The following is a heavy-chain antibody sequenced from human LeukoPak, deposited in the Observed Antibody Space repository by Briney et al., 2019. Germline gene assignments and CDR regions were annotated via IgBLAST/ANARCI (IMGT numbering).Heavy chain of an antibody. Sequence: ASVKVSCEASGYTFTAWYIHWVRQAPGQGLEWMGWIDPNSGGTGYAQKFQGRVTLTRDTSMRTAYMDLSSLRSAETAVYYCARGIYSGIYGRLDPWGQGTLVTVSS. CDR3: ARGIYSGIYGRLDP. D-gene: IGHD3-10*01. CDR2: IDPNSGGT. CDR1: GYTFTAWY. J-gene: IGHJ5*02. V-gene: IGHV1-2*02.